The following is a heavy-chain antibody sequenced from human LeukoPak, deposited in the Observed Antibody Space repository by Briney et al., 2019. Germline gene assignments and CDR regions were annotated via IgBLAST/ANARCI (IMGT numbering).Heavy chain of an antibody. V-gene: IGHV1-18*01. CDR2: ISAYNGNP. CDR3: ARDGHRRFHYDNGAYRFDS. J-gene: IGHJ4*02. CDR1: GYSFTNYG. D-gene: IGHD3-22*01. Sequence: ASVKVSCKTSGYSFTNYGISWVRQAPGQGLEWMGWISAYNGNPIYAQKLQGRVPMSTDTSTSTVYMELRSLRSDDTAVYYCARDGHRRFHYDNGAYRFDSWGQGTLVTVSP.